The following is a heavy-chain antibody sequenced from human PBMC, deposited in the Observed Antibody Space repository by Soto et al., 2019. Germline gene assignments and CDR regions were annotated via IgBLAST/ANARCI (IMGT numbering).Heavy chain of an antibody. J-gene: IGHJ4*02. V-gene: IGHV4-4*02. D-gene: IGHD4-17*01. CDR3: ARDYADFFDY. Sequence: PSETLSLTCAVSGDSISNNLWWSWVRQPPGKGLEWIGEVWHDGSTNYNPSLKSRITVTVDKSKNQFSLNLRSVTAADTAMYFCARDYADFFDYWGQGIMVTVSS. CDR1: GDSISNNLW. CDR2: VWHDGST.